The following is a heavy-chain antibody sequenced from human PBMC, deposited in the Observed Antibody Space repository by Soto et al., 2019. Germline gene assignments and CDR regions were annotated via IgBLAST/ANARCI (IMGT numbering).Heavy chain of an antibody. D-gene: IGHD2-2*01. J-gene: IGHJ5*02. CDR3: PRVHCSSTSCYPGWFDP. CDR1: GGTFSSYA. Sequence: GASVEVSCKXSGGTFSSYAISWVRQAPGQGLEWMGGIIPIFGTANYAQKFQGRVTITADESTSTAYMELSSPRSEDTAVYYCPRVHCSSTSCYPGWFDPWGQGTLVTVSS. V-gene: IGHV1-69*13. CDR2: IIPIFGTA.